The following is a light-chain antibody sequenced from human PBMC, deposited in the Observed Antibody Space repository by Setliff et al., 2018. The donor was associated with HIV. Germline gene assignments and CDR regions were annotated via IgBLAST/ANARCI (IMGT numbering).Light chain of an antibody. Sequence: QSALAQPASVSGSPGQSITISCTGTSSDVGVYNFVSWYKQHPGKAPKLIIYDVSIRPYGVSYRFSASKSGNTASLTISGLQAESEADYYCSSYTSSNTYVFGNGTKIAVL. J-gene: IGLJ1*01. CDR3: SSYTSSNTYV. V-gene: IGLV2-14*03. CDR2: DVS. CDR1: SSDVGVYNF.